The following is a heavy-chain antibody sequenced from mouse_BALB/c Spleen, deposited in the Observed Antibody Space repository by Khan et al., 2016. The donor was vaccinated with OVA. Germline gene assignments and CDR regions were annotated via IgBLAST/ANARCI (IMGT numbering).Heavy chain of an antibody. Sequence: QVQLKQSGPGLVAPSQSLSITCTVSGFSLSRYNIHWVRQPPGKGLEWLGMIWGGGITDYNSVLKSRLSISKDNSKSQVFLKMNSLQTDDTAMDYCARTYYRYDGYYAVDYWGQGTSVTVSS. V-gene: IGHV2-6-4*01. CDR2: IWGGGIT. D-gene: IGHD2-14*01. CDR3: ARTYYRYDGYYAVDY. CDR1: GFSLSRYN. J-gene: IGHJ4*01.